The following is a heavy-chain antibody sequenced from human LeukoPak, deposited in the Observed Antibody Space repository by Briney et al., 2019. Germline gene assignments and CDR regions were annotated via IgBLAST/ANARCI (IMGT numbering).Heavy chain of an antibody. CDR2: IIPIFGTA. V-gene: IGHV1-69*13. CDR3: ARDPLITVTTAAAPDFDY. CDR1: GGTFTSYA. D-gene: IGHD4-11*01. J-gene: IGHJ4*02. Sequence: ASVKVSCKASGGTFTSYAISWVRQAPGQGLEWMGGIIPIFGTANYAQKLQGRVTITADESTSTAYMELSSLRSEDTAVYYCARDPLITVTTAAAPDFDYWGQGTLVTVSS.